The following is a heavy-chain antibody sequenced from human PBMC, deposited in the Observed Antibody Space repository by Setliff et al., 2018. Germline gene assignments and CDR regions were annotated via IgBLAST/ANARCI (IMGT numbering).Heavy chain of an antibody. CDR1: GYSFINYG. CDR2: INPSGGLT. D-gene: IGHD2-2*02. Sequence: ASVKVSCKASGYSFINYGITWVRQAPGQGLEWMGIINPSGGLTKYAQKFQGRVTMTSDTSTNTVYLEVSSLRSEDTAMYYCARAYTNMVNYFDHWGQGTLVTVSS. V-gene: IGHV1-46*01. J-gene: IGHJ4*02. CDR3: ARAYTNMVNYFDH.